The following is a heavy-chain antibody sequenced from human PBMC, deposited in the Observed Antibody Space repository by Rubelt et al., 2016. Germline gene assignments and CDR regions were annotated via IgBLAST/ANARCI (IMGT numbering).Heavy chain of an antibody. CDR2: INTNTGNP. Sequence: QVQLVQSGSELKKPGASVKVSCKASGYTFTSHAMNWVRQAPGQGLEWMGWINTNTGNPTYAQGCKGRFVFSLDTSVSTAYLQISSLKAEDTAVYYCARVIAAAGRDGNYFDYWGQGTLVTVSS. V-gene: IGHV7-4-1*02. D-gene: IGHD6-13*01. J-gene: IGHJ4*02. CDR3: ARVIAAAGRDGNYFDY. CDR1: GYTFTSHA.